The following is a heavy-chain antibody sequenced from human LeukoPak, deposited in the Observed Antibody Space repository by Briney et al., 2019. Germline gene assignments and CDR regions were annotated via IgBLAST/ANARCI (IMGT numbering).Heavy chain of an antibody. J-gene: IGHJ5*02. D-gene: IGHD6-19*01. V-gene: IGHV3-11*04. CDR1: GFTFSDYY. Sequence: GGSLRLSCAASGFTFSDYYMSWIRQAPGRGLEWVSYISNSGSTEYYADSVKGRFTISRDNAKNSLYLQMNSLRAEDTAVYYCARDQTGIAVAATGWFDPWGQGTLVTVSS. CDR2: ISNSGSTE. CDR3: ARDQTGIAVAATGWFDP.